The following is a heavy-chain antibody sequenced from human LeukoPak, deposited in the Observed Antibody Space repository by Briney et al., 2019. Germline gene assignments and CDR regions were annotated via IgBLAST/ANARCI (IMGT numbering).Heavy chain of an antibody. J-gene: IGHJ3*01. D-gene: IGHD1-14*01. CDR1: GFTLNSYL. V-gene: IGHV3-7*01. CDR2: IKKDGSEE. Sequence: GGSLRLSCAASGFTLNSYLMSWVRQAPGRGLEWVANIKKDGSEENYLDSVKGRFTVSRDNAKNSLYLQMNRLRGEDTAVYYCARSNPNRNALDLWGQGTMVTISS. CDR3: ARSNPNRNALDL.